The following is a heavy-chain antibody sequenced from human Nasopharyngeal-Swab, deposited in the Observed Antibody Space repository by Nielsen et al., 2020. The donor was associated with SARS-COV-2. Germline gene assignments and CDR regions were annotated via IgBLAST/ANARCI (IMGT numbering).Heavy chain of an antibody. J-gene: IGHJ6*02. CDR1: GFTFSSYA. CDR2: ISYDGSNK. Sequence: GESLKISCAASGFTFSSYAMHWVRQAPGKGLEWVAVISYDGSNKYYADSVKGRFTISRDNYKNTLYLQMNSLRAEDTAVYYCAREAMVRGKPTIYYYYGMDVWGQGTTVTVSS. CDR3: AREAMVRGKPTIYYYYGMDV. V-gene: IGHV3-30-3*01. D-gene: IGHD3-10*01.